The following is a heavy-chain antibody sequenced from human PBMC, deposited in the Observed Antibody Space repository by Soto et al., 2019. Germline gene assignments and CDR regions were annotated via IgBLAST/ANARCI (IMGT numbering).Heavy chain of an antibody. CDR1: GDSVSRNSVA. CDR2: TYYTSTWYN. J-gene: IGHJ3*01. Sequence: QVQLQQSGPGLVKPSQTLSLTCAISGDSVSRNSVAWNWIRQSPSRGLEWLGRTYYTSTWYNDYAVSVKSRITIKLDTSKNQVSRQLNSVTPEDTAVYYCAREFRNAFDFWGQGTMVTVSS. CDR3: AREFRNAFDF. V-gene: IGHV6-1*01.